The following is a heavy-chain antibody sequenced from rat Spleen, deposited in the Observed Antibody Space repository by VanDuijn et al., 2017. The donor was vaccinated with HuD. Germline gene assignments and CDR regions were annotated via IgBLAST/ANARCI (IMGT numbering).Heavy chain of an antibody. J-gene: IGHJ3*01. CDR2: ISYAGSST. CDR3: ARRDYTPSGFAY. Sequence: EVQLVESDGGLVQPGRSLKLSCAASGFTFSDYYMAWVRQAPQKGLEWVASISYAGSSTYYGDSVKGRFTLSRDNAKSTLYRQMDSLRSEDTATYYCARRDYTPSGFAYWGQGTLVTVSS. CDR1: GFTFSDYY. V-gene: IGHV5-22*01. D-gene: IGHD1-1*01.